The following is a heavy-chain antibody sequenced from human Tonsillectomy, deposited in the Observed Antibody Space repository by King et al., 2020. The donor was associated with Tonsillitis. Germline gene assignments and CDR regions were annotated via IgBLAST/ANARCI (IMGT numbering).Heavy chain of an antibody. Sequence: EQLVQSGAEVKKPGASVKVSCKASGYTFTGYYMHWVRQAPGQGLEWMVWINPNSGGTNYAQKFQGRVTMTRDTSISTAYMELSRQRSDDTAVYYCAREPYSSSWDDAFDIWGQGTMVTVSS. CDR3: AREPYSSSWDDAFDI. CDR2: INPNSGGT. V-gene: IGHV1-2*02. D-gene: IGHD6-13*01. CDR1: GYTFTGYY. J-gene: IGHJ3*02.